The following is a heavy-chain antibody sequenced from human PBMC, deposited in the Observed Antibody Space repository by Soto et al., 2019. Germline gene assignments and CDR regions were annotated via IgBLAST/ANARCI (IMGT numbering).Heavy chain of an antibody. V-gene: IGHV1-18*01. CDR3: AKLGASSTISALDI. CDR1: GYNFTNFG. J-gene: IGHJ3*02. D-gene: IGHD1-1*01. Sequence: QVHLEQSGGEMKKPGASVKVSCKASGYNFTNFGIYWVRKAPGQGLEWVGWISPYSGNPKYAQKFQGRVTMTTDPSTAYMELRRLRSDDTAVYYCAKLGASSTISALDIWGQGTMVNFSS. CDR2: ISPYSGNP.